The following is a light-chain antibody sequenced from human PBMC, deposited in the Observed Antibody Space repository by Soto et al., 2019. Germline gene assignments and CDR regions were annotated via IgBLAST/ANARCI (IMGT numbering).Light chain of an antibody. V-gene: IGKV1-5*03. CDR1: QSISTW. Sequence: DIQMTQSPSTLSASVGDRVTITCRASQSISTWLAWYQQIPGGAPKLLIYKASILESGVPSRFSGSGSGTEFTLTISSLQSEDFAVYYCQQYNNWPPWTFGQGTKVDIK. J-gene: IGKJ1*01. CDR2: KAS. CDR3: QQYNNWPPWT.